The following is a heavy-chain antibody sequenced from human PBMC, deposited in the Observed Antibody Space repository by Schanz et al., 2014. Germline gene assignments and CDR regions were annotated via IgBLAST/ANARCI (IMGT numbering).Heavy chain of an antibody. CDR2: CIPILDVG. D-gene: IGHD2-2*01. Sequence: QVQLVQSGAEVKKPGSSVKVSCKASRSTFSSYTISWVRQARGQGLGWVGRCIPILDVGNYAQQFQGRVTITADKSTSTAYMELSSVGYEDTAVFYCASGTMPGTFDVWGQGTMVTVSS. V-gene: IGHV1-69*02. J-gene: IGHJ3*01. CDR3: ASGTMPGTFDV. CDR1: RSTFSSYT.